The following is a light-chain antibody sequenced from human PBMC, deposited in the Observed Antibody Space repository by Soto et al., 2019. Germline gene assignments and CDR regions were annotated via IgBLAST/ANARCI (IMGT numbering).Light chain of an antibody. J-gene: IGLJ2*01. CDR1: SSDVGIYNY. CDR2: DVS. Sequence: QSALTQPASVSGSPGQSITISCTGTSSDVGIYNYVSWYQQHPGKAPKLMIYDVSNRPSGVSNRFSGSKSGNTASLTVSGLQAEDEADYYCSSYTSSNTLLFGGGTQLTVL. V-gene: IGLV2-14*01. CDR3: SSYTSSNTLL.